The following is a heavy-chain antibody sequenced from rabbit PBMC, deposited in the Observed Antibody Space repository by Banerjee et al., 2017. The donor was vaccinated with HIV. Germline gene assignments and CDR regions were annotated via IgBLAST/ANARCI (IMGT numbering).Heavy chain of an antibody. D-gene: IGHD2-1*01. Sequence: QEQLVESGGGLVQPGGSLKLSCKASGFDFSSYGVSWVRQAPGKGLEWIGYIDPVFGSTYYASWVNGRFTISSHNAQNTLYLQLNSLTAADTATYFCVRDGYDDYGDYVLTLWGPGTLVTVS. CDR3: VRDGYDDYGDYVLTL. CDR2: IDPVFGST. V-gene: IGHV1S47*01. CDR1: GFDFSSYG. J-gene: IGHJ4*01.